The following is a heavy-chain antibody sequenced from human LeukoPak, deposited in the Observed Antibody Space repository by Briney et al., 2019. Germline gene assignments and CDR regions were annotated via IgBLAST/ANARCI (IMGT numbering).Heavy chain of an antibody. D-gene: IGHD1-1*01. CDR2: ITGTSTYI. Sequence: PGGSLRLSCAASGFTFSTYSLNWIRQAPGRGLEWVSSITGTSTYIFYADSVKGRFTISRDNAKNSLYLQMNSLRAEDTAVYYCASPRNGFNFFDYWGQGTLVTVSS. CDR1: GFTFSTYS. J-gene: IGHJ4*02. CDR3: ASPRNGFNFFDY. V-gene: IGHV3-21*04.